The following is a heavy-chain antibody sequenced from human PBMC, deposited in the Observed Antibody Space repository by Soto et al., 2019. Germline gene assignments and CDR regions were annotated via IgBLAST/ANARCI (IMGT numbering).Heavy chain of an antibody. CDR3: AKDLYDSSGYYYARGLKRPFDI. CDR1: GFTFSSYA. J-gene: IGHJ3*02. D-gene: IGHD3-22*01. Sequence: GGSLRLSCAASGFTFSSYAMSWVRQAPGKGLEWVSAICGSGGSTYYADSVKDRFTISRDNSKNMQYLQMNCLLAEDTAVYYCAKDLYDSSGYYYARGLKRPFDIWGQGTMVTVSS. V-gene: IGHV3-23*01. CDR2: ICGSGGST.